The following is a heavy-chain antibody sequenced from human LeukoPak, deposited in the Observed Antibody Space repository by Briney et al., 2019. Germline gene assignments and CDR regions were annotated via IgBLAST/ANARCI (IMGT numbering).Heavy chain of an antibody. D-gene: IGHD3-10*01. CDR3: ARHSDVPYGSYYYYYGMDV. Sequence: PSETLSLTCTVSGGSISSSSYYWGWIRQPPGKGLEWIGSIYYSGSTYYNPSLKSRVTISVDTSKNQFSLKLSSVTAADTAVYYCARHSDVPYGSYYYYYGMDVWGQGTTVTVSS. CDR2: IYYSGST. CDR1: GGSISSSSYY. J-gene: IGHJ6*02. V-gene: IGHV4-39*01.